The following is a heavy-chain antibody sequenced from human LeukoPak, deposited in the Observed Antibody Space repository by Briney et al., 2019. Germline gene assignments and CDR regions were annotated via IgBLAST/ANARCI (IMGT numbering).Heavy chain of an antibody. D-gene: IGHD3-10*01. Sequence: GGSLRLSCAASGFTFSSYAMSWVRQAPGKGLEWVSAISGSGGSTNYADSVKGRFTISRDNSKNTLYLQMNSLRAEDTAVYYCAKASTMVRGSLISWGQGTLVTVSS. CDR2: ISGSGGST. CDR1: GFTFSSYA. CDR3: AKASTMVRGSLIS. J-gene: IGHJ4*02. V-gene: IGHV3-23*01.